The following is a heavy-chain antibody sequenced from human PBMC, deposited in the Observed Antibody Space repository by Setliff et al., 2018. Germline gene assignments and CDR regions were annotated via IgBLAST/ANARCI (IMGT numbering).Heavy chain of an antibody. CDR1: GYSFTNYG. Sequence: GASVKVSCKAFGYSFTNYGLNWVRQAPGQGLEWMGWISGYDDNTNYAQHLQGRVTMTTDTSTSTAYMELRSLRSEDTAVYYCARAPLMVVVPPDAHRFDPWGQGTLVTVSS. CDR3: ARAPLMVVVPPDAHRFDP. J-gene: IGHJ5*02. CDR2: ISGYDDNT. D-gene: IGHD2-2*01. V-gene: IGHV1-18*01.